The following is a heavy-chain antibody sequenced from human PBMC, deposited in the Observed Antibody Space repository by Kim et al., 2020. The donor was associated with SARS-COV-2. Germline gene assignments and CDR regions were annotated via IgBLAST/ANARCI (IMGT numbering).Heavy chain of an antibody. V-gene: IGHV3-53*01. J-gene: IGHJ6*02. D-gene: IGHD6-13*01. CDR2: IYIAGTT. CDR3: ARPNLAGWYYGMDV. Sequence: GGSLRLSCAASGFTVSSYYVSWVRQAPGKGLEWVAVIYIAGTTFYADSVKGRFTISRDNSKNTLYLQMNSLRAEDTAVYYCARPNLAGWYYGMDVWGQGTTVIVSS. CDR1: GFTVSSYY.